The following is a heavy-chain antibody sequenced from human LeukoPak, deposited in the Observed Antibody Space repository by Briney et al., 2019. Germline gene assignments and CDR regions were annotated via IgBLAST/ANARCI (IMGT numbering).Heavy chain of an antibody. Sequence: GRSLRLSCVPSRVTSAVVAMPSGPQAPGNGLEWVSSISWNSGTIAYADSVKGRFTISRDSAKNSLYLQMNSLRAAATALYYWANVVGGNLRGNRFDTWGQGTQVTVSS. V-gene: IGHV3-9*02. CDR1: RVTSAVVA. J-gene: IGHJ5*02. D-gene: IGHD2-2*01. CDR2: ISWNSGTI. CDR3: ANVVGGNLRGNRFDT.